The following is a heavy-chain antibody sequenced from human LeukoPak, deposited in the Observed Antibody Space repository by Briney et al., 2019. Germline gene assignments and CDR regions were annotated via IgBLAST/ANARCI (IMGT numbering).Heavy chain of an antibody. Sequence: PSETLSLTCSVSDGSINSYYWNWIRRPPGKGLEWIGYIYYNGNTNYSPSLKSRVTMSVDTSKNLFSLKVSSVTAADTTVYYCARGRSNYYGMDVWGQGTTVTVSS. CDR2: IYYNGNT. CDR3: ARGRSNYYGMDV. CDR1: DGSINSYY. D-gene: IGHD1-26*01. V-gene: IGHV4-59*01. J-gene: IGHJ6*02.